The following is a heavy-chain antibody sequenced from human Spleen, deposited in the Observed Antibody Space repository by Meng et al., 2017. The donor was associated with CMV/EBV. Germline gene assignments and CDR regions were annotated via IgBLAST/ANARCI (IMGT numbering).Heavy chain of an antibody. CDR3: ARILYYDFSGGPWGMDV. CDR2: IYNSGST. CDR1: GGFINNNY. Sequence: SETLSLTCTVSGGFINNNYWCWIRQPPGKGLEWIAYIYNSGSTNYNPSLKRRVTTSVDTSKDQFSLKLTSVTAADTAVYYCARILYYDFSGGPWGMDVWGQGTTVTVSS. D-gene: IGHD3-3*01. V-gene: IGHV4-59*01. J-gene: IGHJ6*02.